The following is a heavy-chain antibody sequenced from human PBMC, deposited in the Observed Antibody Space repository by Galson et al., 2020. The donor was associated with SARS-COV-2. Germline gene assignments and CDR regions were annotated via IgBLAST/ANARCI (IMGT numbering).Heavy chain of an antibody. Sequence: GGSLRLSCTGSAFTVGDYAMSWVRQAPGKGLEWVGFIRSKAYGGATNYAASVKDRFIISRDDSKSIAYLQMNSLKTEDTALYYCTRDLGRSALGMRYFHYASDVWGRGTMVTVSS. CDR2: IRSKAYGGAT. D-gene: IGHD3-9*01. CDR3: TRDLGRSALGMRYFHYASDV. J-gene: IGHJ3*01. CDR1: AFTVGDYA. V-gene: IGHV3-49*04.